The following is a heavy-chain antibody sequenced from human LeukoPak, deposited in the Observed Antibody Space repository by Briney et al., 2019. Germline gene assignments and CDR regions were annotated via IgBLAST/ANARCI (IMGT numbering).Heavy chain of an antibody. CDR1: GFTFSTYA. D-gene: IGHD3-10*01. V-gene: IGHV3-30*15. CDR3: ARGQLWRRGYYYYLDV. J-gene: IGHJ6*03. CDR2: ISEDGSTK. Sequence: PGRSLRLSCAASGFTFSTYAMHWVRQAPGKGLEWVAVISEDGSTKFYADSVKGRFTISRDNSKNTLFLGMSSLRAGDTAVHYCARGQLWRRGYYYYLDVWGKGTTVTVSS.